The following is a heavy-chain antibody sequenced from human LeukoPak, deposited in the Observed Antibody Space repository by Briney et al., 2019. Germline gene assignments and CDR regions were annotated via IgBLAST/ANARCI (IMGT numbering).Heavy chain of an antibody. Sequence: SETLSLTCTVSGGSISSYYWSLIRQPPGKGLEWIGYIYYSGSTNYNPSPKSRVTMSVDTSKNQFSLKLSSVTAADTAVYYCASGMATITPFDYWGQGTLVTVSS. D-gene: IGHD5-24*01. J-gene: IGHJ4*02. CDR2: IYYSGST. V-gene: IGHV4-59*13. CDR1: GGSISSYY. CDR3: ASGMATITPFDY.